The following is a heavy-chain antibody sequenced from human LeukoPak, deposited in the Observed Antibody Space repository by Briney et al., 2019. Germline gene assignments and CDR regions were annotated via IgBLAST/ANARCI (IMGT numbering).Heavy chain of an antibody. J-gene: IGHJ4*02. CDR1: GYSFTSYW. D-gene: IGHD5-24*01. CDR2: IYPGDSDT. Sequence: GEPLKISCKGSGYSFTSYWIGWVRQMPGKGLGWMGIIYPGDSDTRYSPSFQGQVTIAADRSISTAYLQWSSLKASDTAMYYCARLRGGDGYNTYYFDYWGQGTLVTVSS. V-gene: IGHV5-51*01. CDR3: ARLRGGDGYNTYYFDY.